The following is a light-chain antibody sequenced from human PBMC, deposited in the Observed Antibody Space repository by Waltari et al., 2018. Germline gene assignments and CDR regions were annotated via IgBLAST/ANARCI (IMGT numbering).Light chain of an antibody. V-gene: IGKV3-15*01. J-gene: IGKJ1*01. CDR1: QSIGSN. CDR2: GAS. CDR3: QQYNNWPET. Sequence: DIVMTQSPATLSVSTGEIATLSCRASQSIGSNLAWYQHKPGQAPRFLIYGASTRATGIPARFSGSGSGTEFTLTISSLQSADFAVYYCQQYNNWPETFGQGTKVEIK.